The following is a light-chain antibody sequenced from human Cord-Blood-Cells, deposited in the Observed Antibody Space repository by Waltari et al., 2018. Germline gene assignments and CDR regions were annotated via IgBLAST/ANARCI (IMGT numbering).Light chain of an antibody. Sequence: QSALTQPASVSGSPGPSITISCTGTSSDVGGYNHVSWYQQHPGKAPKLMIYDVSKRPSGVSNRFAGSKSGNTASLTISGLQAEDEADYYCSSYTSSSTRVVFGGGTKLTVL. J-gene: IGLJ2*01. CDR1: SSDVGGYNH. CDR2: DVS. V-gene: IGLV2-14*01. CDR3: SSYTSSSTRVV.